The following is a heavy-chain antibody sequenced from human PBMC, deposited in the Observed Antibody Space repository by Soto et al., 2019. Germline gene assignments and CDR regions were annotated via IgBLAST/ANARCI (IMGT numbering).Heavy chain of an antibody. D-gene: IGHD3-10*01. CDR3: ARDMGFGLSDY. CDR2: INPSGGST. J-gene: IGHJ4*02. CDR1: GYTFTSYY. V-gene: IGHV1-46*01. Sequence: ASVKVSCKASGYTFTSYYMHWVRQAPGQGLEWMGIINPSGGSTSYAQKLQGRVTMTTDTSTSAAYMELSSLRSEDTAVYYCARDMGFGLSDYWGQGTLVTVSS.